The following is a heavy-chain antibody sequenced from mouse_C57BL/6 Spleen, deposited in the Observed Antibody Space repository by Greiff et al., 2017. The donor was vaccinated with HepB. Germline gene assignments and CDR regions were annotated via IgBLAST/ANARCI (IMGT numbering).Heavy chain of an antibody. CDR1: GFTFSSYT. J-gene: IGHJ3*01. Sequence: EVHLVESGGGLVKPGGSLKLSCAASGFTFSSYTMSWVRQTPEKRLEWVATISGGGGNTYYPDSVKGRFTISRDNAKNTLYLQMSSLRSEDTALYYCARQGALYYGNSFAYWGQGTLVTVSA. CDR2: ISGGGGNT. D-gene: IGHD2-1*01. CDR3: ARQGALYYGNSFAY. V-gene: IGHV5-9*01.